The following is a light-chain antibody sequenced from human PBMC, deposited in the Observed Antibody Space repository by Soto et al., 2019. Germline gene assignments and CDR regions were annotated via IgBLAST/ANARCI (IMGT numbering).Light chain of an antibody. Sequence: IVMTQSPATLSVSPGERTTLSCRASQSVTGNLAWYQQKPGQTPRLLIYNASTRATGIPARFSGSGSGTEFTLTISSLQSEDFAVYCCQQINNWHLTFGGGTKVEIK. CDR2: NAS. CDR3: QQINNWHLT. J-gene: IGKJ4*01. V-gene: IGKV3-15*01. CDR1: QSVTGN.